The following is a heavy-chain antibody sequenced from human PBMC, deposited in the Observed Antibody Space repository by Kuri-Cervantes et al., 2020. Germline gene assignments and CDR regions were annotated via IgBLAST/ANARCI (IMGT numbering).Heavy chain of an antibody. V-gene: IGHV5-51*01. CDR2: IYPGDSDT. Sequence: KVSCKGSGYSFTSYWIGWVRQMPGKGLEWMGIIYPGDSDTRYSPSFQGQVTISADKSISTAYLQWSSLKASDTAIYYCARRAAVAEFVDYWGQGTLVTVSS. D-gene: IGHD6-19*01. CDR1: GYSFTSYW. J-gene: IGHJ4*02. CDR3: ARRAAVAEFVDY.